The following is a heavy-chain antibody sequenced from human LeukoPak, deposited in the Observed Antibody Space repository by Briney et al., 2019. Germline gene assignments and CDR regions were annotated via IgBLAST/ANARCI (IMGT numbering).Heavy chain of an antibody. D-gene: IGHD1-1*01. Sequence: PGGSLRLSCAASGFTLSNYAMNWVRQAPGKGLEWVSGISGGGGDTDYADSVKGRFTISRDNSKNTLYLQMNSLRAEDTAVYYCAREADNQLYYFDYWGQGTLVTVSS. CDR1: GFTLSNYA. CDR3: AREADNQLYYFDY. J-gene: IGHJ4*02. CDR2: ISGGGGDT. V-gene: IGHV3-23*01.